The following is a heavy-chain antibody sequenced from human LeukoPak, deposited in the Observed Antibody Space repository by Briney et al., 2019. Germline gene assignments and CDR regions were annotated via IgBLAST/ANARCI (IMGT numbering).Heavy chain of an antibody. J-gene: IGHJ4*02. CDR2: IYYSGST. CDR1: GGSISGYY. D-gene: IGHD3-22*01. Sequence: PSETLSLTCTVSGGSISGYYWSWIRQPPGKGLEWIGYIYYSGSTNYNPSLKSRVTISVDTSKNQFSLKLSSVTAADTAVYYCARERGYDSSGYYYDYWGQGTLVTVSS. V-gene: IGHV4-59*01. CDR3: ARERGYDSSGYYYDY.